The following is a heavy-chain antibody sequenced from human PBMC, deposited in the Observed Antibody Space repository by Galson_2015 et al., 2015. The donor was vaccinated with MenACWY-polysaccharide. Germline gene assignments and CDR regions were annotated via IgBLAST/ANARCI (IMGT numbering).Heavy chain of an antibody. CDR3: ARGRGQLPLQFDY. Sequence: ETLSLTCTVSGDSISTYYWDWIRQPPGKGLEWVGYIYYTGSANYNPSFNSRVTISLDTSQNQYSLKLKSVTAADTAVYYCARGRGQLPLQFDYWGQGVLVTVSS. CDR2: IYYTGSA. D-gene: IGHD1-1*01. J-gene: IGHJ4*02. V-gene: IGHV4-59*01. CDR1: GDSISTYY.